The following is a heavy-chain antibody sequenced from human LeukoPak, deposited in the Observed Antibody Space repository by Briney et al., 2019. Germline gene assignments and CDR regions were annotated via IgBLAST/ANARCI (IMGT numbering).Heavy chain of an antibody. Sequence: GGSLRLSCAASGFTFSSYAMSWVRQAPGKGLEWVSAISGSGGSTYYADSVKGRFTISRDNSKNTLYLQMNSLRAEDTAVYYCGRDGDPEGDDILTGYSSYWGQGTLVTVSS. CDR2: ISGSGGST. V-gene: IGHV3-23*01. CDR1: GFTFSSYA. D-gene: IGHD3-9*01. J-gene: IGHJ4*02. CDR3: GRDGDPEGDDILTGYSSY.